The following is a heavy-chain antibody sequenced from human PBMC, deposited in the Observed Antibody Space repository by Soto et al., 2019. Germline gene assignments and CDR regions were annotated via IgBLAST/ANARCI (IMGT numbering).Heavy chain of an antibody. CDR2: INSEGSDT. J-gene: IGHJ3*02. V-gene: IGHV3-74*01. CDR3: ARDAGDI. CDR1: GFTFSVYW. Sequence: EVQLVESGGGLVQPGGSLRLSCAASGFTFSVYWMHWVRQAPGKGLVWVSHINSEGSDTSYADSVKGRFTISRDNAKNTLYLQMNSLRAEDTAVYYCARDAGDIWGQGTMVTVSS.